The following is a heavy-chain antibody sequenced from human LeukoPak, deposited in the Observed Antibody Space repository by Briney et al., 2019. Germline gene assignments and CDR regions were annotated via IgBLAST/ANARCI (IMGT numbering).Heavy chain of an antibody. V-gene: IGHV3-7*01. J-gene: IGHJ4*02. CDR2: IKGDGSED. CDR3: ARDMGIYTNYGAY. CDR1: GFIFSKYW. Sequence: GGSLRLSCAASGFIFSKYWMTWVRQPPGKGLEWVANIKGDGSEDEYVDSVKGRFTISRDNAQNSLFLQMDNLRGEDTAVYYCARDMGIYTNYGAYWGQGTLVTASS. D-gene: IGHD4-17*01.